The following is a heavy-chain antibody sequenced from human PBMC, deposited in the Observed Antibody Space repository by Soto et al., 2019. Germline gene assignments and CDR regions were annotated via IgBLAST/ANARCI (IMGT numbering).Heavy chain of an antibody. CDR1: GIVYSDY. J-gene: IGHJ5*02. CDR2: ISGSGRTI. V-gene: IGHV3-11*01. CDR3: ARLPFPWGWFDP. D-gene: IGHD3-16*01. Sequence: QVQLVESGGGLVKPGGSLRLSCAASGIVYSDYMSWVRQAPGKGLEWLSYISGSGRTIYSADSVKGRFTISRDNATNSLHLQMNNVRTEDTAVYYCARLPFPWGWFDPWGQGTLVTVPS.